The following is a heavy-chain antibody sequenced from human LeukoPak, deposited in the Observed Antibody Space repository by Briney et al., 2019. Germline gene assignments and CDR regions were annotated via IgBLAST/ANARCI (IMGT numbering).Heavy chain of an antibody. CDR3: ARGFRGDNFDY. CDR2: IYYTGNT. Sequence: SETLSLTCAVSGGSISSGGYSWSWIRQPPGTGMEWIAYIYYTGNTYFNPSLKSRVTISVDTSKNQFSLKLSSVTAADTAVYFCARGFRGDNFDYWGQGTLVTVSS. D-gene: IGHD7-27*01. CDR1: GGSISSGGYS. J-gene: IGHJ4*02. V-gene: IGHV4-30-4*07.